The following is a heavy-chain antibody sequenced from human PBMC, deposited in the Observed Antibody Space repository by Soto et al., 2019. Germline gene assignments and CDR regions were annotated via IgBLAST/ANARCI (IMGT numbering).Heavy chain of an antibody. D-gene: IGHD2-15*01. CDR2: IKYSGTT. CDR3: ARSLEVVVAATGWFDP. CDR1: GGSISSSRCH. Sequence: SETLSLTCTVSGGSISSSRCHWGWIRQPPGKGLEWIASIKYSGTTFYNPSLKSRVTLSVDTSKNQFALKLSSVTAADTAVYYCARSLEVVVAATGWFDPWGQGTLVTVSS. V-gene: IGHV4-39*01. J-gene: IGHJ5*02.